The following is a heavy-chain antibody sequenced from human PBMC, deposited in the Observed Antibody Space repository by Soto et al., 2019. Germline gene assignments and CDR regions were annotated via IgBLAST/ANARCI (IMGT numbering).Heavy chain of an antibody. CDR1: GGPISSGYF. CDR2: ISHSGTV. CDR3: ARSFGWYAIDY. V-gene: IGHV4-4*02. D-gene: IGHD6-19*01. Sequence: QVLLQESGPGLVQPSGTLSLSCAVSGGPISSGYFWGWVRQPPGKGLGWLGDISHSGTVNYNPSLKSRVTISMYKSKTQFSLNLNSVTASDTAVYFWARSFGWYAIDYWGQGILVMVSS. J-gene: IGHJ4*02.